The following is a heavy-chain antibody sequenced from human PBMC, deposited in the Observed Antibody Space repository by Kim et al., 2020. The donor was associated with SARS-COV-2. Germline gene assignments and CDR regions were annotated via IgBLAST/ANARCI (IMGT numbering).Heavy chain of an antibody. V-gene: IGHV4-4*02. Sequence: SETLSLTCAVSGGSISSSNWWSWVRQPPGKGLEWFGEISHSGSTNYNPSLKSRVTISVDKSKNQFSLNLSSVTAADTAVYYCTRYCTSTSCARSSYYYYGMDVWGQGTTVTVSS. J-gene: IGHJ6*02. CDR3: TRYCTSTSCARSSYYYYGMDV. CDR2: ISHSGST. CDR1: GGSISSSNW. D-gene: IGHD2-2*01.